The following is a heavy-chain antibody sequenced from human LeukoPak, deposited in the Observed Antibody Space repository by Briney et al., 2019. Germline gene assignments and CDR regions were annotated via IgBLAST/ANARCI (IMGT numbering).Heavy chain of an antibody. J-gene: IGHJ4*02. CDR1: GGSISSGNW. CDR2: IHHSGST. V-gene: IGHV4-4*02. CDR3: WHSGYESGFDY. Sequence: PSGTLSLTCAVSGGSISSGNWWSWVRQPPGKGLEWIGEIHHSGSTNYNPSLKSRVTISVDNSENQLSLKVRSVTAADTAVYYCWHSGYESGFDYWGQGTLVTVSP. D-gene: IGHD5-12*01.